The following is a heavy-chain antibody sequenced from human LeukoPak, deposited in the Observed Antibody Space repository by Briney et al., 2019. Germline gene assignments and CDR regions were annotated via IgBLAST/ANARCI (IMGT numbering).Heavy chain of an antibody. D-gene: IGHD3-16*01. V-gene: IGHV3-11*01. CDR1: RFAFSDYC. CDR3: AGTGNVEDGGYNWFDP. CDR2: ISSSGRTI. J-gene: IGHJ5*02. Sequence: GGSLRLSCAGSRFAFSDYCMSWVRQAPGVGLEWLSYISSSGRTIYYADSVKGRFTISRDNARKTLFLQTNSLRAEDTAVYYCAGTGNVEDGGYNWFDPWGQGTLVTVSS.